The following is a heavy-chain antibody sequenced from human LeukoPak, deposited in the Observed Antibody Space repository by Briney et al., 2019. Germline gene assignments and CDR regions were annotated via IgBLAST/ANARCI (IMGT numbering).Heavy chain of an antibody. CDR3: AGHIAGPGTYTPYFGMDV. CDR2: IYYSGST. D-gene: IGHD2-15*01. Sequence: SETLSLTCTVSGGSISSHYGSWIRQPPGKGLEWVGYIYYSGSTSYNPSLKSRVTISVDASKNQFSLKLSSVTAADTAVYYCAGHIAGPGTYTPYFGMDVWGQGATVTVSS. J-gene: IGHJ6*02. CDR1: GGSISSHY. V-gene: IGHV4-59*08.